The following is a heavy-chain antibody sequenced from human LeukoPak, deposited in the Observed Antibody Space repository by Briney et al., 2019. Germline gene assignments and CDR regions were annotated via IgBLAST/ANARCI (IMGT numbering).Heavy chain of an antibody. Sequence: SETLSLTCTVSGGSISSYYWSWIRQPPGKGLEWIGYIYYSGSTNYNPSLKSRVTISVDTSKNQFSLKLSSVTAAATAVYYCARERPRDYYDSSGPGYFDYWGQGTLVTVSS. J-gene: IGHJ4*02. D-gene: IGHD3-22*01. CDR3: ARERPRDYYDSSGPGYFDY. V-gene: IGHV4-59*01. CDR1: GGSISSYY. CDR2: IYYSGST.